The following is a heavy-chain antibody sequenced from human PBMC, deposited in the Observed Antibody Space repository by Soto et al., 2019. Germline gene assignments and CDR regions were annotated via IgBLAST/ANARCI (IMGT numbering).Heavy chain of an antibody. CDR3: ARVLCSGSCNDFDY. V-gene: IGHV1-3*01. J-gene: IGHJ4*02. D-gene: IGHD2-15*01. Sequence: QVQVVQSGAEVKKPGASVKVSCKASGFTFTTYAIHWVRQAPGQRLEWMGWIHAGNGNTNSSQKFQDRLTITRDTSASTAYMELSSLRSEDSAVYYCARVLCSGSCNDFDYWGQGNLVTVSS. CDR1: GFTFTTYA. CDR2: IHAGNGNT.